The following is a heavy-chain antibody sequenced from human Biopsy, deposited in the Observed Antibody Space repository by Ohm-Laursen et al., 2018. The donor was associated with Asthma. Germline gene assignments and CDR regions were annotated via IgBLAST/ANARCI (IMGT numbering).Heavy chain of an antibody. J-gene: IGHJ5*02. D-gene: IGHD1-20*01. CDR2: IDQSGYT. CDR3: ARAAITGIRGWFDP. Sequence: SETLSLTCTVYGGYLTGHCWNWIRPPPGKGLEWIGEIDQSGYTNYNPSLKSRVTISADTSKNQFHLNLSSVTAADTAVYFCARAAITGIRGWFDPWGQGTQVTVSS. CDR1: GGYLTGHC. V-gene: IGHV4-34*01.